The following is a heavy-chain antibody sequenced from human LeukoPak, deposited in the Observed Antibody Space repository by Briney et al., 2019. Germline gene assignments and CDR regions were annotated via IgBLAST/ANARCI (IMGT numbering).Heavy chain of an antibody. V-gene: IGHV1-2*02. D-gene: IGHD6-6*01. CDR2: INPNSGDT. CDR1: GYTFSGDY. J-gene: IGHJ4*02. CDR3: ARDGIAARPLGH. Sequence: ASVKVSCKASGYTFSGDYMHWVRQAPGQGLEWMGWINPNSGDTNYAQKFQGRVTMTRGTSISTAYMELNRLRSDDTAVYYCARDGIAARPLGHWGQGTLVTVSS.